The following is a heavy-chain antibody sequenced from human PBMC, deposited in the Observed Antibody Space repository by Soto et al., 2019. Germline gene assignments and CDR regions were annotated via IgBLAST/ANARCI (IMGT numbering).Heavy chain of an antibody. CDR2: INSASTTT. Sequence: DVQLVESGGGLVQPGGALRLACAASGFPCNTYAMHWVRQAPGKGLEWISYINSASTTTFHADSVKGRFTVSRDNAENSLYLQMSSLRHEDTAVYYCARDLSHWGQGTLVTVSS. CDR1: GFPCNTYA. V-gene: IGHV3-48*02. J-gene: IGHJ4*02. CDR3: ARDLSH.